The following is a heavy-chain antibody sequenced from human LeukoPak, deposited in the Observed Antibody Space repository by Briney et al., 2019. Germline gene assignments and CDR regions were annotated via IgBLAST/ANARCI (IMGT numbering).Heavy chain of an antibody. CDR2: IKEDGSET. J-gene: IGHJ4*02. CDR1: GLIFSNYW. D-gene: IGHD1-26*01. Sequence: GGSLRLSCAASGLIFSNYWMTWVRQAPGKGLEWVANIKEDGSETYYVDSVKGRFTISRDNDKNTLYLQMNSLRAEDTAVYYCAKGGSYPIDYWGQGALVTVSS. V-gene: IGHV3-7*01. CDR3: AKGGSYPIDY.